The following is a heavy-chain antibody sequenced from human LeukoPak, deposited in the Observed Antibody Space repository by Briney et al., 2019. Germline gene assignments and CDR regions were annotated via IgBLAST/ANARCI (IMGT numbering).Heavy chain of an antibody. V-gene: IGHV4-30-2*01. D-gene: IGHD4-23*01. CDR2: IYHSGST. CDR1: GGSISSGGYY. CDR3: AREERVQGVVTSIDY. J-gene: IGHJ4*02. Sequence: SETLSLTCTVSGGSISSGGYYWSWIRQPPGKGLEWIGYIYHSGSTYYNPSLKSRVTISVDRSKNQFSLKLSSVTAADTAVYYCAREERVQGVVTSIDYWGQGTLVTVSS.